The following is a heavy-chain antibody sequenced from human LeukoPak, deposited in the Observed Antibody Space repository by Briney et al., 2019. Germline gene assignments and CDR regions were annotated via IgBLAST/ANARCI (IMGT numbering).Heavy chain of an antibody. J-gene: IGHJ4*02. V-gene: IGHV6-1*01. CDR2: TYYRSKWSN. Sequence: SQTLSLTCAISGDSVSSNAVTYNWVRQSPSRGLEWLGRTYYRSKWSNDYAASVRSRITINPDTSENQFSLQLNSVTPQDTAVYYCARVRGGIFDDWGQGTLVTVSS. CDR3: ARVRGGIFDD. CDR1: GDSVSSNAVT. D-gene: IGHD3-10*01.